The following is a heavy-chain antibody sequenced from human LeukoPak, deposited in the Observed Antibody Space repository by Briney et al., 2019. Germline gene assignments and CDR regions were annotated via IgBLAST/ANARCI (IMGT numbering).Heavy chain of an antibody. CDR2: ISYDGSNK. Sequence: PGGSLRLSCAASGFTFSSYGMHWVRQAPGKGLEWVAVISYDGSNKYYADSVKGRFTISRDNAKNSLYLQMNSLRAEDTAVHYCARSSSSRLYDYWGQGTLVTVSS. V-gene: IGHV3-30*03. CDR1: GFTFSSYG. D-gene: IGHD6-13*01. CDR3: ARSSSSRLYDY. J-gene: IGHJ4*02.